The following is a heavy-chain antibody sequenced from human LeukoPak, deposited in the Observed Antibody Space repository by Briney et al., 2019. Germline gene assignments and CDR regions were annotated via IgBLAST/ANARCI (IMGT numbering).Heavy chain of an antibody. CDR2: ISYDGSNK. D-gene: IGHD3-3*01. Sequence: PGRSLRLSCAASGFTFSSYAMHWVRQAPGKGLEWVAVISYDGSNKYYADSVKGRFTISRDNSKNTLYLQMNSLRAEDTAVYYCARGAIFGVVISDPWGQGTLVTVSS. V-gene: IGHV3-30-3*01. CDR1: GFTFSSYA. J-gene: IGHJ5*02. CDR3: ARGAIFGVVISDP.